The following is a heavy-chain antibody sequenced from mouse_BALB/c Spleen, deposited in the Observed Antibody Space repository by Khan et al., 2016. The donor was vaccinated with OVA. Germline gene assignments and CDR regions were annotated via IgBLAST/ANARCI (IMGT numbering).Heavy chain of an antibody. D-gene: IGHD1-1*01. V-gene: IGHV3-2*02. Sequence: EVKLLESGPGLVKPSQSLSLTCTVTGYSITSDYAWNWLRQFPGNKLEWMGYISYSGNTNYNPSLRSRISITRDTSKNQFFLQLNSVTTEDTATYYCARVYGRDFDYWGQGTTLTVSS. CDR3: ARVYGRDFDY. CDR2: ISYSGNT. CDR1: GYSITSDYA. J-gene: IGHJ2*01.